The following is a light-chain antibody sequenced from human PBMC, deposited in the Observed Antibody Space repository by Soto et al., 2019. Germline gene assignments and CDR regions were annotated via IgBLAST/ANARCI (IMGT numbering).Light chain of an antibody. CDR1: QTVLYSSNNKNY. Sequence: DIVMTQSPDSLAVSLGERATINCKSSQTVLYSSNNKNYLAWYQQKPGQPPKLLIYWASTRESGVPDRFSGSGSGTDFTLTVSRLQAEDVAVYFCQQYYSNPLTFGGGTKVEIK. CDR3: QQYYSNPLT. CDR2: WAS. J-gene: IGKJ4*01. V-gene: IGKV4-1*01.